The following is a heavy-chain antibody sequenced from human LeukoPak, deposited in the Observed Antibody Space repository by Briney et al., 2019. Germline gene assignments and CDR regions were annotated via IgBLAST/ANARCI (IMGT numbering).Heavy chain of an antibody. CDR2: MNPNSGNT. V-gene: IGHV1-8*01. CDR1: GYTFTSYD. J-gene: IGHJ4*02. CDR3: ARGVPGAAYFDY. Sequence: ASVKVSCKASGYTFTSYDINWVRQATGQGLEWMGWMNPNSGNTGYAQKFQGRVTMTRNTSISTAYMELSSLRSEDTAVYYCARGVPGAAYFDYWGQGTLVTVSS. D-gene: IGHD1-26*01.